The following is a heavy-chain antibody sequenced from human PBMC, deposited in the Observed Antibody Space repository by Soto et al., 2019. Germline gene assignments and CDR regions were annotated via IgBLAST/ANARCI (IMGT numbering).Heavy chain of an antibody. D-gene: IGHD3-3*01. Sequence: ASVKVSCKASGYTFTGYYMHWVRQAPRQGLEWMGWINPNSGGTNYAQKFQGWVTMTRDTSISTAYMELSRLRSDDTAVYYCARVSTYYDFWSGIYYFDYWGQGTLVTVSS. CDR2: INPNSGGT. V-gene: IGHV1-2*04. CDR1: GYTFTGYY. CDR3: ARVSTYYDFWSGIYYFDY. J-gene: IGHJ4*02.